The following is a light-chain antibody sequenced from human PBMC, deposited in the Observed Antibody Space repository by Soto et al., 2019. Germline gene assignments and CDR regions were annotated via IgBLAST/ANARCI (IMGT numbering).Light chain of an antibody. CDR1: SSDVGGYNY. V-gene: IGLV2-11*01. J-gene: IGLJ2*01. Sequence: QSALTQPRSVSGSPGQSVTISCTGTSSDVGGYNYVSWYQQHPGKAPKLMIYDVNKRPSGVPDRFSGSKLGNTASLTISGLQAEDECDYYCCSYAGSYTVVFGGGTKVTVL. CDR3: CSYAGSYTVV. CDR2: DVN.